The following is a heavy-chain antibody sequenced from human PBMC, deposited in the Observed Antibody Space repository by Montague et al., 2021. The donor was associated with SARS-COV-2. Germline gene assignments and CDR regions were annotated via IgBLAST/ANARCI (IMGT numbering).Heavy chain of an antibody. CDR3: ARHSGRDTIFGVVIIFDAFDI. J-gene: IGHJ3*02. CDR2: IYYSGST. V-gene: IGHV4-39*01. Sequence: SETLSLTCIVSGGSISSSYYWGWIRQPPGKGLEWIGSIYYSGSTYYTPSLKSRVTISADTSKNQFSLRLSSVTAADTAVYYCARHSGRDTIFGVVIIFDAFDIWGQGTMVTVSS. D-gene: IGHD3-3*01. CDR1: GGSISSSYY.